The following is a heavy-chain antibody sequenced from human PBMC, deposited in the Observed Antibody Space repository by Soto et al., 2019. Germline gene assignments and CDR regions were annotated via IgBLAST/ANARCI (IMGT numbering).Heavy chain of an antibody. CDR3: ARTVNCSGGSCYSTLNWFDP. CDR1: GYTFTGYY. Sequence: GASVKVSCKASGYTFTGYYMHWVRQAPGQGLEWMGWINPNSGGTNYAQKFQGWVTMTRDTSTSTAYMELSSLRSEDTAVYYCARTVNCSGGSCYSTLNWFDPWGQGTLVTVSS. D-gene: IGHD2-15*01. CDR2: INPNSGGT. V-gene: IGHV1-2*04. J-gene: IGHJ5*02.